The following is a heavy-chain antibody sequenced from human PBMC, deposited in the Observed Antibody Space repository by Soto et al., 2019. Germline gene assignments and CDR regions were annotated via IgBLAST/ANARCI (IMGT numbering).Heavy chain of an antibody. Sequence: ASVKVSCKASGYTFTSYGISWVRQAPGQGLEWMGWISAYNGNTNYAQKLQGRVTMTTDTSTSTAYMELRSLRSDDTAVYYCARGPRPRWFGEFPFYYDYGMDVWGQGTRVTVSS. J-gene: IGHJ6*02. CDR3: ARGPRPRWFGEFPFYYDYGMDV. CDR1: GYTFTSYG. V-gene: IGHV1-18*04. D-gene: IGHD3-10*01. CDR2: ISAYNGNT.